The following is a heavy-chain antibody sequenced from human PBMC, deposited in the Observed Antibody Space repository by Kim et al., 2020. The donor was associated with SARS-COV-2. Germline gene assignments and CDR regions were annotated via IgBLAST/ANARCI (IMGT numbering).Heavy chain of an antibody. CDR3: AVCGVATAVNLTPGYYYYYGLDV. CDR1: GFTFSNYA. Sequence: GGSLRLSCAASGFTFSNYAMSWVRQAPGKGLEWVSVISGSGGGTYYADSVRGRFTISRDNSKDTLDLQMTSLRAEDTAEYYCAVCGVATAVNLTPGYYYYYGLDVWGQGTTVTVSS. V-gene: IGHV3-23*01. CDR2: ISGSGGGT. J-gene: IGHJ6*02. D-gene: IGHD5-18*01.